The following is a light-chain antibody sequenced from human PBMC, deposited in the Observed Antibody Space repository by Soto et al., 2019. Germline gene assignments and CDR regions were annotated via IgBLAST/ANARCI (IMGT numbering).Light chain of an antibody. CDR2: GAS. J-gene: IGKJ1*01. V-gene: IGKV3-20*01. Sequence: EIVLTQPPGTLSLSPGERATLSCRASQSVSSSYLAWYQQKPXQAHRLXXYGASSRATGIPDRFSGSGSGTDFTLTISRLEPEDFAVYYGQQYGSSLTWTFGQGTKVDIK. CDR3: QQYGSSLTWT. CDR1: QSVSSSY.